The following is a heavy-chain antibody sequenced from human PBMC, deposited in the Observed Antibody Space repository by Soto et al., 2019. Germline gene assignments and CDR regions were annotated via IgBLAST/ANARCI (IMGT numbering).Heavy chain of an antibody. CDR1: GFTFSSYG. CDR2: ISYDGSNK. V-gene: IGHV3-30*18. J-gene: IGHJ6*02. CDR3: AKGHYYYYGMDV. Sequence: PGGSLRLSCAASGFTFSSYGMHWVRQAPGKGLEWVAVISYDGSNKYYADSVKGRFTISRDNSKNTLYLQMNSLRAEDTAVYYCAKGHYYYYGMDVWGQGTTVTV.